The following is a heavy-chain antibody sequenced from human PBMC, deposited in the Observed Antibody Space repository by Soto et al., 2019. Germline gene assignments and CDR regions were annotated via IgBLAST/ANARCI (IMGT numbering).Heavy chain of an antibody. CDR1: GFTFSSYG. J-gene: IGHJ6*03. CDR2: IWYDGSNK. V-gene: IGHV3-33*01. CDR3: ARDHCSSTSCYMYYYYMDV. Sequence: QLQLVESGGGVVQPGRSLRLSCAASGFTFSSYGMHWVRQAPGKGLEWVAVIWYDGSNKYYADSVKGRFTISRDNSTNTLYLHMNSLRAEDTAVYYCARDHCSSTSCYMYYYYMDVWGKGTTVTVSS. D-gene: IGHD2-2*02.